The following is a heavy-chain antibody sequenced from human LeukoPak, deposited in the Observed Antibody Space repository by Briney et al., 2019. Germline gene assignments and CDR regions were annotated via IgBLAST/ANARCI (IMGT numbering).Heavy chain of an antibody. J-gene: IGHJ3*02. Sequence: GGSLRLSSAASGFTFSSYWMSWVRQAPGKGLEWVANIKQDGSEKYYVDSVKGRFTISRDNAKNSLYLQMNSLRAEDTAVYYCARESGSYWETDAFDIWGQGTMVTVSS. D-gene: IGHD1-26*01. CDR2: IKQDGSEK. CDR3: ARESGSYWETDAFDI. CDR1: GFTFSSYW. V-gene: IGHV3-7*01.